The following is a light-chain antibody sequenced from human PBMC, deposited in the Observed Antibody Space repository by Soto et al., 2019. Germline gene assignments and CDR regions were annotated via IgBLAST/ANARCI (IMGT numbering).Light chain of an antibody. CDR1: QSVSSSH. J-gene: IGKJ5*01. V-gene: IGKV3D-20*02. CDR2: AAS. Sequence: EIVLTQSPGTLSLSPGARAPLSCRARQSVSSSHLAWYQHKPGQAPRLLIYAASSRATGSPDRFSGGGSGTDFTLTISSLEPEDFAVYYCQQRSNWPSITFGQGTRLEIK. CDR3: QQRSNWPSIT.